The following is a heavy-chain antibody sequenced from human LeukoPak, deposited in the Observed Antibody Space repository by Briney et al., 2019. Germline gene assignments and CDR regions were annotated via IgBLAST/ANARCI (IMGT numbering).Heavy chain of an antibody. CDR3: ARDPQQNIRSRGPSDY. V-gene: IGHV3-23*01. CDR2: ISGSGGST. Sequence: GGSLRLSCAASGFTFSSYALSWVRRAPGKGLEWVSGISGSGGSTYYADSVKGRFTISRDNSKNTLYLQMNSLRAEDTAVYYCARDPQQNIRSRGPSDYWGQGTLVTVSS. CDR1: GFTFSSYA. D-gene: IGHD2/OR15-2a*01. J-gene: IGHJ4*02.